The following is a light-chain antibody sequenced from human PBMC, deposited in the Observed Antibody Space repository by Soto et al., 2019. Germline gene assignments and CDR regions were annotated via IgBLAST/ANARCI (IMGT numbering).Light chain of an antibody. CDR2: DAS. Sequence: EIVLTQSPATLSLSPGERATLSCRASQSVSSYLAWYQQKPGQAPRLLIYDASNRATGIPARFSGSGSGTDFTLTIRSLETEDFAVYYCQQRSNWPPITFGQGTLLEIK. CDR1: QSVSSY. CDR3: QQRSNWPPIT. J-gene: IGKJ5*01. V-gene: IGKV3-11*01.